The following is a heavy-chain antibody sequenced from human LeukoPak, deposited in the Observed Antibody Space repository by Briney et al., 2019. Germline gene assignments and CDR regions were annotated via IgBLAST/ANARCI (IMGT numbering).Heavy chain of an antibody. CDR2: IYHSGST. CDR1: GYSISSGYY. J-gene: IGHJ5*02. CDR3: AVPYSSGWGGFDP. D-gene: IGHD6-19*01. V-gene: IGHV4-38-2*02. Sequence: SETLSLTCNVSGYSISSGYYWGWIRQPPGKGLQWIGTIYHSGSTYYNPSLKSRVTISVDKSKNQFSLRLSSVTAADTAVYYCAVPYSSGWGGFDPWGQGTLVTVSS.